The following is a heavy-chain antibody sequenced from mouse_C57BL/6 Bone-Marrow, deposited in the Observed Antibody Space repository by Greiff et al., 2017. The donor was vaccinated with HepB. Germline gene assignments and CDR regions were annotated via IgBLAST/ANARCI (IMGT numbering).Heavy chain of an antibody. CDR3: AREGLRRFAY. CDR1: GYAFSSSW. D-gene: IGHD2-4*01. V-gene: IGHV1-82*01. Sequence: QVQLQQSGPELVKPGASVKISCKASGYAFSSSWMNWVKQRPGKGLEWIGRIYPGDGDTNYNGKFKGKATLTADKSSSTAYMQLSSLTSEDSAVYFCAREGLRRFAYWGRGTLVTVSA. CDR2: IYPGDGDT. J-gene: IGHJ3*01.